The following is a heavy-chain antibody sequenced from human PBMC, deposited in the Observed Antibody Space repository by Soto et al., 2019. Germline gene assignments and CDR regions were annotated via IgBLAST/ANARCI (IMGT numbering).Heavy chain of an antibody. CDR1: GGSISSDSSY. Sequence: QLQLQESGPGLVKPSETLSLTCAVSGGSISSDSSYWGWIRQPPGKGLEWIGNIYYSGSSYYSPSLKSRVTISVDTSKNQLSLKLSSVTAADTAVYYCAKTLGYCSGGTCYRYFHQWGQGTLVTVSS. D-gene: IGHD2-15*01. V-gene: IGHV4-39*01. CDR2: IYYSGSS. J-gene: IGHJ1*01. CDR3: AKTLGYCSGGTCYRYFHQ.